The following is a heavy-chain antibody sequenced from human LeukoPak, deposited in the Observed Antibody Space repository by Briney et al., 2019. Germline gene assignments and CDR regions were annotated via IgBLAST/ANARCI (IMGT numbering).Heavy chain of an antibody. Sequence: SETLSLTCAVYGGSFSGYYWSWIRQPPGKGLEWIGEINHSGSTNYNPSLKSRVTISVDTSKNQFSLKLSSMTAVDTAVYYCARDVAGNAFDYWGQGTLVTVSS. CDR2: INHSGST. V-gene: IGHV4-34*01. J-gene: IGHJ4*02. D-gene: IGHD5-12*01. CDR3: ARDVAGNAFDY. CDR1: GGSFSGYY.